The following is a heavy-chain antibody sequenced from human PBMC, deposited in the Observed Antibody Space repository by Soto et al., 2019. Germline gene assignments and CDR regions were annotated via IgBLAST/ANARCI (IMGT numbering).Heavy chain of an antibody. CDR2: VYRTGAT. D-gene: IGHD2-2*01. CDR1: GDSISSGGFP. V-gene: IGHV4-30-2*06. J-gene: IGHJ6*01. Sequence: QLQLQESGSGLVETAQTLSLTCIVSGDSISSGGFPWTWIRQSTGKGLEWIGYVYRTGATSYNPSLEGRASISVDTSTNHYSLKLMSVTPADSAVYFCARDSYAMSSFALDVWGRGTAVTVSS. CDR3: ARDSYAMSSFALDV.